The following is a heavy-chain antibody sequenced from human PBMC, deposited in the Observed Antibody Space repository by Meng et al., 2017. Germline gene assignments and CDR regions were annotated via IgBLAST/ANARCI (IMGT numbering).Heavy chain of an antibody. CDR1: GFTVSSNY. CDR2: IYSCGST. V-gene: IGHV3-66*01. D-gene: IGHD6-19*01. CDR3: ARVVYSSGWSFDY. Sequence: VQRVESGGGLVKPGGSLRLSCAASGFTVSSNYMSWVRQSPGKGLELVSVIYSCGSTYYADSVKGRFTISRDNSKNTLYLQMNSLRAEDTAVYYCARVVYSSGWSFDYWGQGTLVTVSS. J-gene: IGHJ4*02.